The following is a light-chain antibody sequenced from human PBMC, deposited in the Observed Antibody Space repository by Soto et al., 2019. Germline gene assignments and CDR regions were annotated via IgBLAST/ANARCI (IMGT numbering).Light chain of an antibody. J-gene: IGKJ2*01. Sequence: EILMTQSQATLSFSPGERATLSCRASQRISSNVAWYQLKPGQAPRLLIYGASTRATGVPARFSGGGSGTEFTLAISSLQSEDCAVYFCQQYKDWPPYTFGQGTKLEIK. V-gene: IGKV3-15*01. CDR1: QRISSN. CDR3: QQYKDWPPYT. CDR2: GAS.